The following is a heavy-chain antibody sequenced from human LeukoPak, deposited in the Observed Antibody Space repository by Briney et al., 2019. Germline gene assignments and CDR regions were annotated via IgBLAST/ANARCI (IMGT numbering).Heavy chain of an antibody. Sequence: PSETLSLTCTVSGGSISSYYWSWIRQPPGKGLEWIGHIRYSGSTNYNPSLKSRVTMSVDTSKNQFSLKLSSVTAADTAVYYCARGDYGDTKALDYWGQGTLVTVSS. CDR1: GGSISSYY. D-gene: IGHD4-17*01. CDR2: IRYSGST. J-gene: IGHJ4*02. V-gene: IGHV4-59*08. CDR3: ARGDYGDTKALDY.